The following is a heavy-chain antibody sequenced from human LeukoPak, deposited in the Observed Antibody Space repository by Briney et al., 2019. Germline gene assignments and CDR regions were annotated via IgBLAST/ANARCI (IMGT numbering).Heavy chain of an antibody. J-gene: IGHJ4*02. CDR1: GYTFTSYY. D-gene: IGHD6-19*01. CDR2: INIYNGNT. Sequence: GASVKVSCKASGYTFTSYYMHWVRQAPGQGLEWMGWINIYNGNTDYAQKLQGRVTMTTDTSTSTAYMELRSLRSDDTAIYYCARGIGSAFDYWGQGTLVTVSS. V-gene: IGHV1-18*04. CDR3: ARGIGSAFDY.